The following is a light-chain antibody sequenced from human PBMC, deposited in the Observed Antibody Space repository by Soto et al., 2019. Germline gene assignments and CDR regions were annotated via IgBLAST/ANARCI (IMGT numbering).Light chain of an antibody. V-gene: IGLV2-14*03. CDR1: SSDVGGSKY. CDR3: SSYASSGAPYV. CDR2: DVV. Sequence: QSALTQPASVSGSPGQSITISCTGTSSDVGGSKYVSWYQHHPGKAPKLMIYDVVTRPSGVSNRFSGSKSGNTASLTISGLQAEDEADYYCSSYASSGAPYVFGTGTKVTVL. J-gene: IGLJ1*01.